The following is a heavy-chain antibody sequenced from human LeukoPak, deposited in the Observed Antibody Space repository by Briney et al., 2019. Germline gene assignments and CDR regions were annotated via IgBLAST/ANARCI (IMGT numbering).Heavy chain of an antibody. CDR3: ASPLYYDLRDFYHEFY. CDR2: NSSRSGDI. J-gene: IGHJ4*02. CDR1: GFTNSSYT. D-gene: IGHD3-22*01. Sequence: GGSLRNSCADSGFTNSSYTRKRVRQAPAKGLEWVSSNSSRSGDIYYADSVKGRFTISRDNAKNSLYLQMNSLRAEDTAMYYCASPLYYDLRDFYHEFYWGQGTLVTVSS. V-gene: IGHV3-21*01.